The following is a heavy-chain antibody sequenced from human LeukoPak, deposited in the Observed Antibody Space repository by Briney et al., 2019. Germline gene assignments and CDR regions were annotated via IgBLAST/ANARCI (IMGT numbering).Heavy chain of an antibody. CDR2: INAGNGNT. D-gene: IGHD3-22*01. Sequence: ASVKVSCKASGYTFTSYAMHWVRQAPGQRLEWMGWINAGNGNTKYSQKFQGRVTITRDTSASTAYMELGSLRSEDTAVYYCARFTMIVGFDAFDIWGQGTMVTVSS. V-gene: IGHV1-3*01. CDR1: GYTFTSYA. J-gene: IGHJ3*02. CDR3: ARFTMIVGFDAFDI.